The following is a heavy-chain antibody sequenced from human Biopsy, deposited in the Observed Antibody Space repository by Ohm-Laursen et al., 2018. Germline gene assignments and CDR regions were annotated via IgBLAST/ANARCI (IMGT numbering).Heavy chain of an antibody. J-gene: IGHJ6*02. CDR3: ARDETGSSVFGPYYYGMDV. CDR1: GYSFTKYY. CDR2: INPTGGTT. V-gene: IGHV1-46*01. D-gene: IGHD3-9*01. Sequence: ASVKVSCKASGYSFTKYYINWVRQAPGQGLEWMGIINPTGGTTSYAEEFQGRVTLTRDTSTGTVYLELNSLIYGDTALYYCARDETGSSVFGPYYYGMDVWGQGTTVTVSS.